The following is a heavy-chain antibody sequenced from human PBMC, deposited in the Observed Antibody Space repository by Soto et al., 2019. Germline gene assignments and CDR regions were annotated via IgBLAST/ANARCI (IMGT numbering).Heavy chain of an antibody. V-gene: IGHV3-74*01. CDR1: GFTFSHYW. J-gene: IGHJ6*03. Sequence: EVKLVESGGGLVQPGGSLRLSCAASGFTFSHYWMYWVRQAPGKGLVWVSHINSDGSVSSYADSVKGRLTISRDNVKNTLYLQMNSLRAEDTAVYYCARGDCVGGTCYSLAGSFYYYMDVWGKGTTVTVFS. CDR2: INSDGSVS. D-gene: IGHD2-15*01. CDR3: ARGDCVGGTCYSLAGSFYYYMDV.